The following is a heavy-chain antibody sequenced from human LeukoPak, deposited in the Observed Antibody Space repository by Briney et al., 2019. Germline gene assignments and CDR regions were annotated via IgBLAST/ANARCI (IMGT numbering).Heavy chain of an antibody. CDR1: GGTFSSYA. D-gene: IGHD2-2*01. V-gene: IGHV1-24*01. Sequence: ASVKVSCKASGGTFSSYAISWARQAPGKGLEWMGGFDPEDGETIYAQKFQGRVTMTEDTSTDTAYMELSSLRSEDTAVYYCATAHQLLRDPFDYWGQGTLVTVSS. J-gene: IGHJ4*02. CDR2: FDPEDGET. CDR3: ATAHQLLRDPFDY.